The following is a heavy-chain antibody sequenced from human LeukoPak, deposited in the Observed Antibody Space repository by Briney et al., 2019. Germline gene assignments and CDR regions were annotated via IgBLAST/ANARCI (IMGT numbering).Heavy chain of an antibody. J-gene: IGHJ4*02. Sequence: ASVKVSCKASGYTFTSYGISWVRQAPGQGLEWLGWISAYNGNKNYAPKHQGRVTMTTDTSTSTDYMELRSLRSDYTAVYYCARDVPNYYDSSGYYGYWGQGTLVTVSS. V-gene: IGHV1-18*04. CDR2: ISAYNGNK. CDR3: ARDVPNYYDSSGYYGY. D-gene: IGHD3-22*01. CDR1: GYTFTSYG.